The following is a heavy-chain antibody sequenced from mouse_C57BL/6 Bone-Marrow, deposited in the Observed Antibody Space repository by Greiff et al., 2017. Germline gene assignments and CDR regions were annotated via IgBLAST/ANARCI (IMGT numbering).Heavy chain of an antibody. CDR1: GFTFSSYG. CDR2: ISSGGSYT. D-gene: IGHD1-1*01. CDR3: ARDYCWFAY. Sequence: EVQLVESGGDLVKPGGSLKLSCAASGFTFSSYGMSWVRQTPDQRLEWVATISSGGSYTYYPDRVKGRFTISRDNAKNTLYLQMSSLKSEDTAMYYCARDYCWFAYWGRGTGVTVSA. V-gene: IGHV5-6*01. J-gene: IGHJ3*01.